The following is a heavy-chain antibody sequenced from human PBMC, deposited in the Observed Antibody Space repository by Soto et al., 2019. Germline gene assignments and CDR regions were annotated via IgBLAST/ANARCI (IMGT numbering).Heavy chain of an antibody. CDR2: IYYNGNA. CDR1: GGSITSDY. V-gene: IGHV4-59*08. J-gene: IGHJ4*02. Sequence: QVQLQESGPGLVKPSETLSLTCTVSGGSITSDYWNWIRQAPGKGLEWIGNIYYNGNANYNPSLRSRVTISLDTSKNQFSLKLSSVTAADTAVYYCARYYGSGTYLSWGQGTLVTVSS. D-gene: IGHD3-10*01. CDR3: ARYYGSGTYLS.